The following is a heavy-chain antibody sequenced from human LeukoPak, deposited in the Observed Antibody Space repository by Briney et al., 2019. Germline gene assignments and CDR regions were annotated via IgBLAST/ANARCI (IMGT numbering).Heavy chain of an antibody. Sequence: PSEPLSLTCAVYGGSFSGYYWSWIRQPPGKGLEWIGEINHSGSTNYNPSLKSRVTISVDTSKNQFSLKLSSVTAADTAVYYCARGRGSSWLSFDYWGQGTLVTVCS. CDR1: GGSFSGYY. J-gene: IGHJ4*02. CDR2: INHSGST. D-gene: IGHD6-13*01. V-gene: IGHV4-34*01. CDR3: ARGRGSSWLSFDY.